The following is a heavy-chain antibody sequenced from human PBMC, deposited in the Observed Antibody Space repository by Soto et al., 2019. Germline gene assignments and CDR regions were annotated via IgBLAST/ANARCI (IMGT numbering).Heavy chain of an antibody. V-gene: IGHV3-23*01. D-gene: IGHD3-10*01. CDR2: ISGSGDST. Sequence: EVQLLESGGGLVQPGGSLRLSCAASGFTFSSYAMNWVRQAPGKGLEWVSAISGSGDSTYYADSVKGRFTISRDNSKNTLYLQMNSLRAEDTAVYYCARDTREINMVRGSIPHYLYHMDVWGQGTTVIVSS. J-gene: IGHJ6*02. CDR3: ARDTREINMVRGSIPHYLYHMDV. CDR1: GFTFSSYA.